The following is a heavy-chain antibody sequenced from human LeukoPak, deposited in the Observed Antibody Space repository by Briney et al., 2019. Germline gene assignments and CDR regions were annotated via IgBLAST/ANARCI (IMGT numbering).Heavy chain of an antibody. V-gene: IGHV3-30*18. Sequence: PGRSLRLSCAASGFTFSSYGMHWVRQAPGKGLEWVAVISYDGSNKYYADSVKGRFTISRDNSKNTLYLQMNSLRAEDTAVYYYAKILYSYGYGGVSGAFDIWGQGTMVTVSS. J-gene: IGHJ3*02. CDR3: AKILYSYGYGGVSGAFDI. D-gene: IGHD5-18*01. CDR1: GFTFSSYG. CDR2: ISYDGSNK.